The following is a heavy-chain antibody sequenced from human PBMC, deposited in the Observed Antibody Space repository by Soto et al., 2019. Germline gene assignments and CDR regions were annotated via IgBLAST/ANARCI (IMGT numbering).Heavy chain of an antibody. CDR3: ARHRTDYGMAV. V-gene: IGHV5-10-1*01. CDR1: GCSVTSYL. CDR2: IDPSDSYT. Sequence: GESVKRSCTGCGCSVTSYLISCVRQMPRKGREWMGRIDPSDSYTNYSPSFQGHVTISADKSISTAYLQWSSLKASDTAMYYCARHRTDYGMAVWRHRNKVTV. D-gene: IGHD3-16*02. J-gene: IGHJ6*02.